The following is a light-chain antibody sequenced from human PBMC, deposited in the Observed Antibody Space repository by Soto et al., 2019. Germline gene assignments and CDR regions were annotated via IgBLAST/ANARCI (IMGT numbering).Light chain of an antibody. CDR2: AAS. J-gene: IGKJ3*01. CDR1: QSISSN. V-gene: IGKV1-39*01. Sequence: DIHMTQSPSSLSASVGDTVTITCRASQSISSNLNRYQQKPGKAPKLLIYAASSLQSGVPPRFSGSGSGTDYTLTISSMQPDDFAAYYCQQSYSTPRFTFGPGTKVDIK. CDR3: QQSYSTPRFT.